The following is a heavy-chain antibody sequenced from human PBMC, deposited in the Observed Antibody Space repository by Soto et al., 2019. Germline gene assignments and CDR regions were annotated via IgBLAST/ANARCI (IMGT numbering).Heavy chain of an antibody. CDR1: GFTVGNNY. V-gene: IGHV3-53*01. Sequence: EVQLVESGGGLIQPGGSLKLSCAASGFTVGNNYMSWVRQAPGKGLEWVSLIYSTGTTKYADSVKGRFTVSRDNAKNTLYLQRNSLRAEDTAVYYCTNDGRGSGSHYNSFGYWGQGTLVTVSS. D-gene: IGHD3-10*01. CDR2: IYSTGTT. J-gene: IGHJ4*02. CDR3: TNDGRGSGSHYNSFGY.